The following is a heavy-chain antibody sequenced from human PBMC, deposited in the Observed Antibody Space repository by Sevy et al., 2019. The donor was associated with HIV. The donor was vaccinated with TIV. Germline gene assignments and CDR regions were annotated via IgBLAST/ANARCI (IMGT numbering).Heavy chain of an antibody. V-gene: IGHV5-10-1*01. Sequence: GESLKISCQGSANSFTTYWINWVRQIPGKGLEWMGRIDPSDSYTTYSPSFQGNVTISVDRSSNTAYLQWSSLKASDTGIYYCARRGASLVFYAMDVWGQGTTVTVSS. D-gene: IGHD3-10*01. J-gene: IGHJ6*02. CDR2: IDPSDSYT. CDR1: ANSFTTYW. CDR3: ARRGASLVFYAMDV.